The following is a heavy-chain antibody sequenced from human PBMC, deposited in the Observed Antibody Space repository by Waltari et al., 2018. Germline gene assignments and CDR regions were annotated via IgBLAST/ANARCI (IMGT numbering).Heavy chain of an antibody. CDR2: IYTSGST. V-gene: IGHV4-61*09. D-gene: IGHD5-12*01. CDR3: ARKRSAEWLLDY. CDR1: GGSISSGSYY. Sequence: QVQLQESGPGLVKPSQTLSLTCTVSGGSISSGSYYWSWIRQPAGKGLEWIGYIYTSGSTNYNPSLKSRVTISVDTSKNQFSLKLSSVTAADTAVYYCARKRSAEWLLDYWGQGTLVTVSS. J-gene: IGHJ4*02.